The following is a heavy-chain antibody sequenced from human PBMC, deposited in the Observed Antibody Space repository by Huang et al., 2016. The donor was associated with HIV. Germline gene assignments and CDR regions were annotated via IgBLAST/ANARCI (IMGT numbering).Heavy chain of an antibody. CDR3: ARDHGYCSGGSCYSMSAFDI. D-gene: IGHD2-15*01. CDR2: SSAYNGNT. V-gene: IGHV1-18*04. Sequence: QVQLVQSGAEVKKPGASVKVSCKASGYTFTSYGVSWVRQSPGQGLEWMGWSSAYNGNTNYAQKLQGRGTMTTDTSTSTAYMERRSLRSDDTAVYYCARDHGYCSGGSCYSMSAFDIWGQGTMVTVSS. J-gene: IGHJ3*02. CDR1: GYTFTSYG.